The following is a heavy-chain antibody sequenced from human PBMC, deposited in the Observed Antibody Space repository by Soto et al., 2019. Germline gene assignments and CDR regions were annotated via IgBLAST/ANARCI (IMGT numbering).Heavy chain of an antibody. CDR1: GYTFTSYG. J-gene: IGHJ3*02. CDR3: ARGRPYSNYGAVDI. V-gene: IGHV1-18*01. D-gene: IGHD4-4*01. Sequence: ASVKVSCKASGYTFTSYGISWVRQAPGQGLEWMGWISAYNGNTNYAQKLQGRVTMTTDTSTSTAYMELRSLRSDDTAMYYCARGRPYSNYGAVDIWGQGTMVTVSS. CDR2: ISAYNGNT.